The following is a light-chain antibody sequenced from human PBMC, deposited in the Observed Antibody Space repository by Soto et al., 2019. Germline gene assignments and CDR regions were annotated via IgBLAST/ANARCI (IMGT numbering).Light chain of an antibody. V-gene: IGKV1-5*03. CDR3: QHYNSYSEA. J-gene: IGKJ1*01. CDR2: KAS. Sequence: DIQMTQSPSTLSGSVGDRVTITCRASPTISSWLAWYQQKPGKAPKLLIYKASTLKSGVPSRFSGSVSGTEFTLTISSLQPDDFATYYCQHYNSYSEAFGQGTKVELK. CDR1: PTISSW.